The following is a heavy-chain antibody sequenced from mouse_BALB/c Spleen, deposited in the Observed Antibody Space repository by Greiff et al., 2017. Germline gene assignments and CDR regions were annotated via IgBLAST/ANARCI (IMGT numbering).Heavy chain of an antibody. Sequence: VQLKQSGPGLVKPSQSLSLTCSVTGYSITSGYYWNWIRQFPGNKLEWMGYISYDGSNNYNPSLKNRISITRDTSKNQFFLKLNSVTTEDTATYYCARDGYGNMAYWGQGTLVTVSA. J-gene: IGHJ3*01. D-gene: IGHD2-1*01. CDR2: ISYDGSN. V-gene: IGHV3-6*02. CDR3: ARDGYGNMAY. CDR1: GYSITSGYY.